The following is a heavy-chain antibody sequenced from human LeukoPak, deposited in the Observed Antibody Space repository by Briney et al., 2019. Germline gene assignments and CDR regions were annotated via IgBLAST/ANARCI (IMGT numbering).Heavy chain of an antibody. Sequence: GGSLRLSCAASGFTFSGYYMSWIRQAPGKGLEWVLYISSSGSTIYYADSVKGRFTISRDNAKNSLYLQMNSLRAEDTAVYYCARDARRWLQYDAFDIWGQGTMVTVSS. CDR1: GFTFSGYY. V-gene: IGHV3-11*01. J-gene: IGHJ3*02. CDR3: ARDARRWLQYDAFDI. D-gene: IGHD5-24*01. CDR2: ISSSGSTI.